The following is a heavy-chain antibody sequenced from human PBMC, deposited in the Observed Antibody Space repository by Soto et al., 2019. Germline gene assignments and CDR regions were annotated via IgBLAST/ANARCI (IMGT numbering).Heavy chain of an antibody. D-gene: IGHD2-2*01. CDR3: ARGGYCSSTSCPNWFDP. Sequence: ASVKVSCKASGYTFTSYGISWVRQAPGQGLEWMGWISAYNGNTNYAQKLQGRVTMTTDASTGTAYMELRSLRSDDTAVYYCARGGYCSSTSCPNWFDPWGQGTLVTVSS. CDR2: ISAYNGNT. V-gene: IGHV1-18*01. CDR1: GYTFTSYG. J-gene: IGHJ5*02.